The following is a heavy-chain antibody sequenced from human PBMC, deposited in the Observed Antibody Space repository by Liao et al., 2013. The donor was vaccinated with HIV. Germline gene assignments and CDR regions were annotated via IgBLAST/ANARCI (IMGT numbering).Heavy chain of an antibody. D-gene: IGHD3-10*01. CDR2: IYYSGST. Sequence: QLQLQESGPGLMKPSETLSLTCTVSGGSISSSSYYWGWIRQPPGKGLEWIGSIYYSGSTYYNPSLKSRVTISVDTSKNQFSLKLSSVTAADTAVYFCAREADLGTGYFDYWGQGTLVTVSS. CDR1: GGSISSSSYY. CDR3: AREADLGTGYFDY. V-gene: IGHV4-39*07. J-gene: IGHJ4*02.